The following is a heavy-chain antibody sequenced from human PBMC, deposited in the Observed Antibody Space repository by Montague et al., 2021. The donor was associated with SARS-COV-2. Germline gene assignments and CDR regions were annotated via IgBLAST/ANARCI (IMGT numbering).Heavy chain of an antibody. CDR3: ATLSRRTAAGTRDYFGLDV. V-gene: IGHV4-4*02. Sequence: SETLSLTCRVSGDSISTSTWWTWVRQTPGKGLEWIGKIFHSGTINYNPSLKSRVSISVDKSSNQFSLRLSSLIAADTAVYYCATLSRRTAAGTRDYFGLDVWGQGTTVVVSS. J-gene: IGHJ6*02. D-gene: IGHD6-13*01. CDR2: IFHSGTI. CDR1: GDSISTSTW.